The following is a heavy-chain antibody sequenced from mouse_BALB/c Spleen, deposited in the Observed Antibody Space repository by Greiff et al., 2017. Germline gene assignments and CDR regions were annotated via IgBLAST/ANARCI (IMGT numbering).Heavy chain of an antibody. V-gene: IGHV5-6*02. Sequence: DVKLVESGGDLVKPGGSLKLSCAASGFTFSSYGMSWVRQTPDKRLEWVATISSGGSYTYYPDSVKGRFTISRDNAKNTLYLQMSSLKSEDTAMYYCASRDYYAMDYWGQGTSVTVSS. CDR1: GFTFSSYG. CDR2: ISSGGSYT. CDR3: ASRDYYAMDY. J-gene: IGHJ4*01.